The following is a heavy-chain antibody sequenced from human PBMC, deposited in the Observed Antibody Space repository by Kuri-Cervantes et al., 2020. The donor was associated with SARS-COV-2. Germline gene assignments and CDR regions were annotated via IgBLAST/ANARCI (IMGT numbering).Heavy chain of an antibody. V-gene: IGHV4-34*01. Sequence: GSLRLSCAVYGGSFSGYYWSWIRQPPGKGLEWIGEINHSGSTNYNPSLKSRVTISVDTSKNQFSLKLSSVTAADTAVYYCAREGSGWYGEDYYYYGMDVWGQGTTVTVSS. CDR2: INHSGST. J-gene: IGHJ6*02. CDR3: AREGSGWYGEDYYYYGMDV. CDR1: GGSFSGYY. D-gene: IGHD6-19*01.